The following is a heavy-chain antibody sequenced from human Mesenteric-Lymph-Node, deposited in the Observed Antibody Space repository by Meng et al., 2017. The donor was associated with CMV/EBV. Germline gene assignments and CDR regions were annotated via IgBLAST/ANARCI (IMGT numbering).Heavy chain of an antibody. J-gene: IGHJ4*02. V-gene: IGHV3-66*03. Sequence: GESLKISCAASGFTVSSNYMSWVRQAPGKGLEWVSVIYSRGTTYYADSVKGRFTISRDNSKSTLYLHMNSLRAEDTAVYYCAKDSSYSSGWYDYWGQGTLVTVSS. CDR2: IYSRGTT. D-gene: IGHD6-19*01. CDR1: GFTVSSNY. CDR3: AKDSSYSSGWYDY.